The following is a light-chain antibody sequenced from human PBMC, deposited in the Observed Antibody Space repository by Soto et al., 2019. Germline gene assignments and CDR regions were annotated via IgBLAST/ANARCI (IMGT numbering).Light chain of an antibody. Sequence: EIVMTQSPGTLSVSPGERATLSCRASQSVSSNLAWYQQKTGQAPRLLIYGASTRATGIPARFSGSGSGTEFILTISGLEPEDSGIYHCHQNGGSPDTFGHGTKVDIK. V-gene: IGKV3-15*01. CDR2: GAS. CDR1: QSVSSN. J-gene: IGKJ1*01. CDR3: HQNGGSPDT.